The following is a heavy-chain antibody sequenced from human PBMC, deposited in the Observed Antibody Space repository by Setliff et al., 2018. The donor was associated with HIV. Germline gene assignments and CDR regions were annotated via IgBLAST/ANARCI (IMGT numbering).Heavy chain of an antibody. CDR1: GGTISSGGYY. V-gene: IGHV4-31*03. D-gene: IGHD1-26*01. Sequence: TLSLTCTVSGGTISSGGYYWSWIRQHPGKGLEWIGFIYHRGNTHYNSSLKSRLTIPVDTSKNQFSLRLTSVTAADTAVYYCAKDRSGSYRTFDYWGPGILVTVSS. CDR2: IYHRGNT. CDR3: AKDRSGSYRTFDY. J-gene: IGHJ4*02.